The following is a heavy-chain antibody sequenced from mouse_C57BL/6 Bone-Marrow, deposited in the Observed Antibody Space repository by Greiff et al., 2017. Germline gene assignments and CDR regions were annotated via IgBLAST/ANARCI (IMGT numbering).Heavy chain of an antibody. J-gene: IGHJ1*03. CDR3: ARLYYGSRHWYFDV. V-gene: IGHV1-31*01. D-gene: IGHD1-1*01. CDR2: IYPYNGVS. CDR1: GYSFTGYY. Sequence: EVKLVESGPELVKPGASVKISCKASGYSFTGYYMHWVKQSHGNILDWIGYIYPYNGVSSYNQKFKGKATLTVDKSSSTAYMELRSLTSEDSAVCYCARLYYGSRHWYFDVWGTGTTVTVSS.